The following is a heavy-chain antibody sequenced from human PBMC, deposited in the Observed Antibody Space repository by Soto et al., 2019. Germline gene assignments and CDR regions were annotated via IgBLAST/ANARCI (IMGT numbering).Heavy chain of an antibody. CDR1: GFTFSSYA. V-gene: IGHV3-23*01. CDR3: AKVLSGGPPYSSDFYGMDV. D-gene: IGHD6-19*01. J-gene: IGHJ6*02. CDR2: ISGSGGST. Sequence: GGSLRLSCAASGFTFSSYAMSWVRQAPGKGLEWVSAISGSGGSTYYADSVKGRFTISRDNSKNTLYLQMNSLRAEDTAVYYCAKVLSGGPPYSSDFYGMDVWGQGTTVTVSS.